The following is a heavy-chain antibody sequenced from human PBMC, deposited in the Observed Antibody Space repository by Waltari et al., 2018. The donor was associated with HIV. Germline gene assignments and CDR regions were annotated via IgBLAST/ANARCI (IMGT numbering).Heavy chain of an antibody. CDR3: AGRVLGGYDAFDI. CDR2: IYYSGQT. Sequence: QLQLQESGPRLLKASETLSLTCTISGDSITHYNNYWGWIRQPPGKGLECIANIYYSGQTDYTPSLKSRVTIPLATSKSHFSLRLNSVTAADTALYYCAGRVLGGYDAFDIWGQGTLVTVSS. D-gene: IGHD5-12*01. J-gene: IGHJ3*02. CDR1: GDSITHYNNY. V-gene: IGHV4-39*02.